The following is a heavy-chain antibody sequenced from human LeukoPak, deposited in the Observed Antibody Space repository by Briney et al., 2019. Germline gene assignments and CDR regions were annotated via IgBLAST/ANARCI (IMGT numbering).Heavy chain of an antibody. Sequence: ASVKVSCKASGYTFTSYGISWVRQAPGQGLEWMGWISAYNGNTNYAQKLQGRVTMTTDTSTSTAYMELRSLRSDDTAVYYCARGLYCSSTSCSDDYRGQGTLVTVSS. CDR2: ISAYNGNT. J-gene: IGHJ4*02. CDR1: GYTFTSYG. V-gene: IGHV1-18*01. D-gene: IGHD2-2*01. CDR3: ARGLYCSSTSCSDDY.